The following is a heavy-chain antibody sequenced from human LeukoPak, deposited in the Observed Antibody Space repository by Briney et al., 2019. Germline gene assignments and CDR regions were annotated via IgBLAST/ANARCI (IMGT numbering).Heavy chain of an antibody. D-gene: IGHD6-13*01. CDR3: ARGAIAAAFGLFDY. J-gene: IGHJ4*02. Sequence: GGSLRLSCAASGFTFSSYEMNWVRQAPGKGLEWVSYISSSGSTIYYADSVKGRFTISRDNAKNSLYLQMNSLRAEDTAVYDCARGAIAAAFGLFDYWGQGTLVTVSS. CDR2: ISSSGSTI. V-gene: IGHV3-48*03. CDR1: GFTFSSYE.